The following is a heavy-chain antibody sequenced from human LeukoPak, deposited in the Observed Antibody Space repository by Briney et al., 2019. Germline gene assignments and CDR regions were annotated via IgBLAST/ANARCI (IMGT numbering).Heavy chain of an antibody. CDR2: ISWNSGSI. CDR3: TKAQRYDILTVYFDY. CDR1: GFTFDDYA. D-gene: IGHD3-9*01. Sequence: QPGRSLRLSCAASGFTFDDYAMHWVRQAPGKGLEWVSGISWNSGSIGYADSVKGRSTISRDNAKNSLYLQMNSLRAEDTALYYCTKAQRYDILTVYFDYWGQGTLVTVSS. J-gene: IGHJ4*02. V-gene: IGHV3-9*01.